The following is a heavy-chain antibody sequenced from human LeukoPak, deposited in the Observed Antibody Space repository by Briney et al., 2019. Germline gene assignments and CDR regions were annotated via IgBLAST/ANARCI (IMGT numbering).Heavy chain of an antibody. CDR2: ISGTGGST. CDR3: AKARNYYDSSGSYLDY. J-gene: IGHJ4*02. Sequence: GGSLRLSCAASGFTFSTYAMTWVRQAPGKGLEWVSLISGTGGSTYYADSVKGRFTISRDNSKNTLYLQMNSLRAEDTAVYYCAKARNYYDSSGSYLDYWGQGTLVTVSS. V-gene: IGHV3-23*01. D-gene: IGHD3-22*01. CDR1: GFTFSTYA.